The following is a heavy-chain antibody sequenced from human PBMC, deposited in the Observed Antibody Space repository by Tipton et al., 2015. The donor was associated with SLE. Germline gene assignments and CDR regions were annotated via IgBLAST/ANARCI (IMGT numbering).Heavy chain of an antibody. CDR3: ARPYSYDRRDAFHI. D-gene: IGHD5-18*01. V-gene: IGHV4-34*01. J-gene: IGHJ3*02. Sequence: TLSLTCVVYGGSFSGYYWNWIRQPPGKGLEWIGSFYYSGSTYYNPSLKSRVTISVDTSKNQFSLKLSSVTAADTALYYCARPYSYDRRDAFHIWGQGTMVTASS. CDR2: FYYSGST. CDR1: GGSFSGYY.